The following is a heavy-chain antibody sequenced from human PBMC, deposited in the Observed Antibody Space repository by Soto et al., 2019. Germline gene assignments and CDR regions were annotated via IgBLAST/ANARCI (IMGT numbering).Heavy chain of an antibody. CDR2: IYYSGIT. J-gene: IGHJ6*02. CDR3: ARYKSEGFFGVSCDV. CDR1: GGSISSHF. V-gene: IGHV4-59*11. Sequence: QVQLQESGPGLVKPSETLSLICSVSGGSISSHFWSWIRQPPGKGLEWIGYIYYSGITHYNPSLKTRDTISLDKGRRQYSPRLTSVTAAATAVYYGARYKSEGFFGVSCDVWGQGTTVTVSS. D-gene: IGHD3-3*01.